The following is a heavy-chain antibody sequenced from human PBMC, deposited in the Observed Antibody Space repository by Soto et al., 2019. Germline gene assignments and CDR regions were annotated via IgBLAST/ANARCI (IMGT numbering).Heavy chain of an antibody. CDR2: IIPIFGTA. J-gene: IGHJ4*02. V-gene: IGHV1-69*13. CDR3: ARGGPTTPYNWNRPFDY. D-gene: IGHD1-20*01. Sequence: ASVKVSCKASGGTFSSYAISWVRQAPGQGLEWMGGIIPIFGTANYAQKFQGRVTITADESTSTAYMELSSLRSEDTAVYYCARGGPTTPYNWNRPFDYWGQGTLVTVSS. CDR1: GGTFSSYA.